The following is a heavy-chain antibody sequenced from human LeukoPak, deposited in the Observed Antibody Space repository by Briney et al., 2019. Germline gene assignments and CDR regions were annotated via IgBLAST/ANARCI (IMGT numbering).Heavy chain of an antibody. CDR1: GYSISSGYY. Sequence: SETLSLTCTVSGYSISSGYYWGWIRQPPGKGLEWIGSIYHSGSTYYNPSLKSRVTISVDTSKNQFSLKLSSVAAADTAVYYCARAKYYDILTGWVYYFDYWGQGTLVTVSS. CDR3: ARAKYYDILTGWVYYFDY. CDR2: IYHSGST. J-gene: IGHJ4*02. D-gene: IGHD3-9*01. V-gene: IGHV4-38-2*02.